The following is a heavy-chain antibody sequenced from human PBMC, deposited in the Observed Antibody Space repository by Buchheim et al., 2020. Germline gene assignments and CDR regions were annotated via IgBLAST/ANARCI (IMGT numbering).Heavy chain of an antibody. CDR2: IFSSGST. V-gene: IGHV4-61*02. J-gene: IGHJ4*02. CDR1: GGSISSDGYY. Sequence: QVQLQESGPGLVKPSQTLSLTCSVSGGSISSDGYYWSWIRQPAGKRLEWIGRIFSSGSTNYNPSLKSRVTISVDTSKNQFSLKLSSVTAADTAVYYCARGSQRPDYWGQGTL. CDR3: ARGSQRPDY.